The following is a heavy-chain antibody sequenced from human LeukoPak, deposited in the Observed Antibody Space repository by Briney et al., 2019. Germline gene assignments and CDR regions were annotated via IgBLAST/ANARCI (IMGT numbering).Heavy chain of an antibody. D-gene: IGHD3-22*01. CDR2: IIPIFGTA. J-gene: IGHJ4*02. CDR1: GGTFSSYA. CDR3: ACSGYYIHYFDY. Sequence: ASVKVSCKASGGTFSSYAIGWVRQAPGQGLEWMGGIIPIFGTANYAQKFQGRVTITTDESTSTAYMELSSLRSEDTAVYYCACSGYYIHYFDYWGQGTLVTVSS. V-gene: IGHV1-69*05.